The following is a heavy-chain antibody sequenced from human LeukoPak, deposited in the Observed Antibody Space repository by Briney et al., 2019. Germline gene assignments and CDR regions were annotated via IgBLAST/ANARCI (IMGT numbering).Heavy chain of an antibody. D-gene: IGHD6-19*01. Sequence: SETLSLTCTVSGGSISSYYWSWIRQTPGKGLEWIGDIYYSGSTNYNPSLKSRVTISVDTSKNQFSLKLSSVTAADTAVYYCARIVWYSSGWDDAFDIWGQGTMVTVSS. V-gene: IGHV4-59*01. CDR2: IYYSGST. CDR3: ARIVWYSSGWDDAFDI. CDR1: GGSISSYY. J-gene: IGHJ3*02.